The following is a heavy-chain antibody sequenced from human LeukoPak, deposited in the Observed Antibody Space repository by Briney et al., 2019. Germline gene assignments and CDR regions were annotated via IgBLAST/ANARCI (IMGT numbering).Heavy chain of an antibody. D-gene: IGHD5-24*01. CDR3: ARTIEMATISYFDY. V-gene: IGHV3-48*03. CDR1: GFTLSSYE. CDR2: VDYSGGDT. Sequence: QPGGSLRLSCIASGFTLSSYEMSWIRQAPGKGLEWVSSVDYSGGDTHYADSVMGRFTISRDNAKNSLYLQMNSLRAGDTAVYYCARTIEMATISYFDYWGQGTLVTVSS. J-gene: IGHJ4*02.